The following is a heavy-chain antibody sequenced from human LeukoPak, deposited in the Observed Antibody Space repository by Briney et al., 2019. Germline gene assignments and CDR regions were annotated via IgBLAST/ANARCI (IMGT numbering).Heavy chain of an antibody. V-gene: IGHV1-2*06. CDR1: GYTFTGYY. Sequence: ASVKVSCKASGYTFTGYYMHWVRQAPGQGLEWMGRINPNSGGTNYAQKFQGRVTMTRDTSISTAYMELSRLRSDDTAVYYCARGFKGQQLANYFDCWGQGTLVTVSS. CDR3: ARGFKGQQLANYFDC. D-gene: IGHD6-13*01. CDR2: INPNSGGT. J-gene: IGHJ4*02.